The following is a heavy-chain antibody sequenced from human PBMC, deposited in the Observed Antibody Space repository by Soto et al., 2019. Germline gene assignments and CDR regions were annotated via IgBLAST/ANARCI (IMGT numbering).Heavy chain of an antibody. CDR3: ARSFYYYDSSGDAFDI. J-gene: IGHJ3*02. D-gene: IGHD3-22*01. CDR1: GGTFISYA. V-gene: IGHV1-69*13. CDR2: IIPIFGTA. Sequence: SVKVSCKASGGTFISYAISWVRQAPGQGLEWMGGIIPIFGTANYAQKFQGRVTITADESTSTAYMELSSLRSEDTAVYYCARSFYYYDSSGDAFDIWGQGTMVTVSS.